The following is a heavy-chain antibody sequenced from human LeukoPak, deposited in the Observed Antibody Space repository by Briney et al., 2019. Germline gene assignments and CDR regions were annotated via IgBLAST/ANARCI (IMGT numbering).Heavy chain of an antibody. V-gene: IGHV3-9*01. CDR3: AKGISGSPWYYFDY. J-gene: IGHJ4*02. Sequence: PGRSLRLSCAASGFTFDDYAMHWVRQAPGKGLEWVSGISWNSGSIGYADSVKGRFTISRDNAKNSLYLQMNSQRAEDTALYYCAKGISGSPWYYFDYWGQGTLVTVSS. CDR1: GFTFDDYA. D-gene: IGHD1-26*01. CDR2: ISWNSGSI.